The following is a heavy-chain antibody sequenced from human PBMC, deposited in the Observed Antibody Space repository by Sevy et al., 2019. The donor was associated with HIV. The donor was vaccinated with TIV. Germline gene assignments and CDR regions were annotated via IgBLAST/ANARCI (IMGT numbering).Heavy chain of an antibody. Sequence: SETLSLTCTVSGGSISSSSFYWAWIRQSPGKGLEWVGSVYYSGNTDYNPSLKGRIAMSVATSRSQFALRLDSVTAAETAVYYCARQGGSSWLDYFDYWGQGILVTVSS. J-gene: IGHJ4*02. D-gene: IGHD6-13*01. V-gene: IGHV4-39*01. CDR1: GGSISSSSFY. CDR2: VYYSGNT. CDR3: ARQGGSSWLDYFDY.